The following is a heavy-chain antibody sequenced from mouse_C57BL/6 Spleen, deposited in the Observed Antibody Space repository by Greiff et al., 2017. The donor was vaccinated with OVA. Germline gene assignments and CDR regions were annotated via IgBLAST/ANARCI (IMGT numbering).Heavy chain of an antibody. D-gene: IGHD4-1*01. CDR2: IDPSDSYT. Sequence: VQLQQPGAELVMPGASVKLSCKASGYTFTSYWMHWVKQRPGQGLEWIGEIDPSDSYTNYNQKFKGKSTLTVDKSSSTAYMQLSSLTSEDSAVYYCERANWDVPFACWGKGTLAPVS. CDR1: GYTFTSYW. V-gene: IGHV1-69*01. J-gene: IGHJ3*01. CDR3: ERANWDVPFAC.